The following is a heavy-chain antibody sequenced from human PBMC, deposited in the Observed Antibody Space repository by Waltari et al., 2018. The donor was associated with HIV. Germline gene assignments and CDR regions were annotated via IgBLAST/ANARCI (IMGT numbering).Heavy chain of an antibody. CDR1: GGSISSYY. D-gene: IGHD6-13*01. CDR2: IYYSGTT. J-gene: IGHJ6*02. Sequence: QVQLQESGPGLVKPSETLSLTCTVSGGSISSYYWSWIRQPPGKGLEWIGYIYYSGTTNDNPSLKSRVTISVDTSKNQFSLKLSSVTAADTAVYYCARALSGYSSSYYYGMDVWGQGTTVTVSS. CDR3: ARALSGYSSSYYYGMDV. V-gene: IGHV4-59*01.